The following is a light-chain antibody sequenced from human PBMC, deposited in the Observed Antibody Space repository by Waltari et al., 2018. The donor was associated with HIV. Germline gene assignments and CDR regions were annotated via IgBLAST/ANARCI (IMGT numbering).Light chain of an antibody. Sequence: SYVLAQPPSVSVAPGKTARITCGGTNIGSKSMHWYQQKPGQAPVVVIYYDSDRPSGFPERFSVSDSGNAATVTISRVEAGDEADYSCQGWDSISDAYVFGTGTKVTVL. J-gene: IGLJ1*01. CDR2: YDS. CDR1: NIGSKS. CDR3: QGWDSISDAYV. V-gene: IGLV3-21*04.